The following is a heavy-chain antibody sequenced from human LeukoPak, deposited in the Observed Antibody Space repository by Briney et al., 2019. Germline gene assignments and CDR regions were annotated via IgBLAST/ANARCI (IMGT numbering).Heavy chain of an antibody. V-gene: IGHV4-59*12. J-gene: IGHJ5*02. CDR3: ARAGGFTILRGAVNNWFDP. Sequence: SETLSLTCTVSGGSISSYYWSWIRQPPGKGLEWIGYIYYSGSTNYNPSLKSRVTISVDTSKNQFSLKLSSVTAADTAVYYCARAGGFTILRGAVNNWFDPWGQGTLVTVSS. CDR1: GGSISSYY. CDR2: IYYSGST. D-gene: IGHD3-10*01.